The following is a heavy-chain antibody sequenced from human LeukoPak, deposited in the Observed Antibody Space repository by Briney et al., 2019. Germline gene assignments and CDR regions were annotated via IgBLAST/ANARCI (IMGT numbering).Heavy chain of an antibody. Sequence: ASVKVSCKASGYRFISNYIQWVRQAPGLGPEWMGWMHPGNGNTRYAEKFQGRVTMTRDTSINTAYMDLSSLRYDDTAVYYCAREGSYCVGGDCYSFDFWGQGTLITVS. V-gene: IGHV1-2*02. CDR2: MHPGNGNT. CDR3: AREGSYCVGGDCYSFDF. J-gene: IGHJ4*02. CDR1: GYRFISNY. D-gene: IGHD2-21*02.